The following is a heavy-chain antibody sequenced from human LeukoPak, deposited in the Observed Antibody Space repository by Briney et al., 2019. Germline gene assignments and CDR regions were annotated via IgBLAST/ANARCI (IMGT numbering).Heavy chain of an antibody. D-gene: IGHD6-6*01. CDR3: ARDNQLVAYYYYYMEV. J-gene: IGHJ6*03. CDR1: GYTFTGYY. V-gene: IGHV1-2*02. Sequence: ASVKVSCKASGYTFTGYYMHWVRQAPGQGLEWMGWINPNSGGTNYAQKFQGRVTMTRDTSISTAYMEASRLRSDDTAVYYCARDNQLVAYYYYYMEVWGKGTTVTVSS. CDR2: INPNSGGT.